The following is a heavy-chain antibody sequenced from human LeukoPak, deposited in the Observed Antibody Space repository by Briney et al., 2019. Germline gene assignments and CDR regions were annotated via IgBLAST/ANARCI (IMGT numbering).Heavy chain of an antibody. Sequence: GRSLRLSCAASGFTFSTYAMHWVRQAPGEGLEWVAIISYDGDNKYYADSVKGRFTISRDNSKNTLYLQMNSLRGEDTAVYYCARAERWLQLRWYFDSWGQGTLVTVSS. V-gene: IGHV3-30-3*01. CDR1: GFTFSTYA. J-gene: IGHJ4*02. CDR2: ISYDGDNK. D-gene: IGHD5-24*01. CDR3: ARAERWLQLRWYFDS.